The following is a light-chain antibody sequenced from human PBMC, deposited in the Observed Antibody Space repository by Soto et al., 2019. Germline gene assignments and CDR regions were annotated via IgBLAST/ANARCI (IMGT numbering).Light chain of an antibody. CDR3: QKYSAAPYT. V-gene: IGKV1-27*01. CDR2: ATS. J-gene: IGKJ2*01. Sequence: DIQMTQSPSSLSASVGDRVTITCRASQGISNYLAWYQQKPGKVPKLLIYATSTLQSGVPSRFSGSGSGADFTLTISSLQREDVATYFCQKYSAAPYTFGQGTKLDIK. CDR1: QGISNY.